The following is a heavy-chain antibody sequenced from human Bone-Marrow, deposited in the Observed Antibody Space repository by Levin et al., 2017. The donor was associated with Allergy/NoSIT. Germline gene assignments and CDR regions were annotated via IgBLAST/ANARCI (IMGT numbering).Heavy chain of an antibody. D-gene: IGHD1-1*01. CDR1: GFSLTTSAMR. V-gene: IGHV2-70*04. CDR3: ARIRPTGPYFDF. CDR2: IDWDDDK. J-gene: IGHJ4*02. Sequence: SGPTLVKPTQTLTLTCTVSGFSLTTSAMRVSWIRQPPGKALEWLARIDWDDDKFYSTSLKTRLTISKDTSKNQVVLTMTNMDPVDTATYYCARIRPTGPYFDFWGQGNLVTVSS.